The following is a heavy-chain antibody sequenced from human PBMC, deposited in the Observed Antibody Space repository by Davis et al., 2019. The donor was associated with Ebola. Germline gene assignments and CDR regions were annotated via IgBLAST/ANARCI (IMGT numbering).Heavy chain of an antibody. CDR3: AREGGY. D-gene: IGHD3-16*01. CDR2: INQDGSEK. Sequence: GGSLRLSCAASGFTFSAYWMSWVRQARGKGLEWVANINQDGSEKYYVDSVKGRFTISRDNGKKSLYLQMNSLRAEDTAVYYCAREGGYWGQGTLVTVSS. CDR1: GFTFSAYW. V-gene: IGHV3-7*01. J-gene: IGHJ4*02.